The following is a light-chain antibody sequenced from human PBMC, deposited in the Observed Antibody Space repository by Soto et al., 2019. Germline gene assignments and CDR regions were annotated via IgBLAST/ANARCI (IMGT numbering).Light chain of an antibody. CDR1: SGSIANNY. Sequence: NFMLTQPHSVSESPGKTLSISCTRSSGSIANNYVQWYQQRPGSAPTTVIYENNQRLSGVPDRFSGSTDGSSNSASLTISGLQTEDEADYYCQSYDGAFVVFGGGTKLTVL. CDR2: ENN. J-gene: IGLJ2*01. V-gene: IGLV6-57*04. CDR3: QSYDGAFVV.